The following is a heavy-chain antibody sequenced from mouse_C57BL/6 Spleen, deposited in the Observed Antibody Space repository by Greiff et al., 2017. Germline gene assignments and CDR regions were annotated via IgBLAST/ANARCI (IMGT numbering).Heavy chain of an antibody. CDR3: AGEDYGSSYWFAC. V-gene: IGHV1-64*01. Sequence: QVQLQQSGAELVKPGASVKLSCKASGYTFTSYWMHWVKQRPGQGLEWIGMIHPNSGSTNYNEKFKSKATLTVDKSSSTAYMQLSSLTSEDSAVYYCAGEDYGSSYWFACWGQGTLVTVAA. CDR1: GYTFTSYW. CDR2: IHPNSGST. D-gene: IGHD1-1*01. J-gene: IGHJ3*01.